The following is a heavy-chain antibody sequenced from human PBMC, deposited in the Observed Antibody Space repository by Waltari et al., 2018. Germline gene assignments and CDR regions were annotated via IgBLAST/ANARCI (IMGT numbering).Heavy chain of an antibody. V-gene: IGHV1-8*01. CDR1: GYTFTSYD. Sequence: QVQLVQSGAEVKKPGASVKVSCGASGYTFTSYDINWVRQATGQGLEWMGWMNPNSGNTDYAQKFQGRVTMTRNTSISTAYMELSSLRSEDTAVYYCARGYPFSFYGSGTYYNVYDYWGQGTLVTVSS. J-gene: IGHJ4*02. D-gene: IGHD3-10*01. CDR3: ARGYPFSFYGSGTYYNVYDY. CDR2: MNPNSGNT.